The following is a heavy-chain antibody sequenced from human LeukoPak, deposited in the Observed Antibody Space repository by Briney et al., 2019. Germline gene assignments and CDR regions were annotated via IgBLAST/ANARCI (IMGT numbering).Heavy chain of an antibody. CDR3: ARYGGSYAI. Sequence: SETLSLTCTVSGVSMSSSPYYWGWIRQPPGKGLEWIGTIYDSGNTNYNPSLRSRLTISVDTSRNQFSLKLSSVTAADTAVYYCARYGGSYAIWGQGTLVTVSS. V-gene: IGHV4-39*01. J-gene: IGHJ4*02. CDR1: GVSMSSSPYY. D-gene: IGHD3-16*01. CDR2: IYDSGNT.